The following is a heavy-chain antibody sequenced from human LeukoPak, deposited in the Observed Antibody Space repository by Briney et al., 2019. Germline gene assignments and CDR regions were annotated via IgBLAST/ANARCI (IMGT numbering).Heavy chain of an antibody. D-gene: IGHD7-27*01. V-gene: IGHV3-30*18. J-gene: IGHJ5*02. CDR1: GFTFSSYG. Sequence: PGGSLRLSCAASGFTFSSYGMHWVRQAPGKGLEWVAVISYDGSNKYYADSVKGRFTISRDNSKNTLYLQMNSLRAEDTAVYYCAKLFPGEPWGQGTLVTVSS. CDR3: AKLFPGEP. CDR2: ISYDGSNK.